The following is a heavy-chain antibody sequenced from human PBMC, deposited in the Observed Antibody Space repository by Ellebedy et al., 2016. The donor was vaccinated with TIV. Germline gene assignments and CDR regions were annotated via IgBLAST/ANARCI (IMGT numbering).Heavy chain of an antibody. D-gene: IGHD6-19*01. CDR2: IYHSGST. V-gene: IGHV4-30-2*01. J-gene: IGHJ4*02. Sequence: SETLSLXXAVSGSSISSGGYSWSWIRQPPGKGLEWIGYIYHSGSTYYNPSLKSRVTISVDTSKNQFSLKLSSVTAADTAVYYCARDPPVVAGTSYWGQGTLVTVSS. CDR3: ARDPPVVAGTSY. CDR1: GSSISSGGYS.